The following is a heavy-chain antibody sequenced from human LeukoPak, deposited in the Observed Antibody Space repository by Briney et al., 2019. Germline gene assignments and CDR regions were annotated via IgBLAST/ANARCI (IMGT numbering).Heavy chain of an antibody. Sequence: PSETLSLTCTVSGGSIRSYYWSWIRQPPGKGLEWIGYIYYSGSTNYNPSLKSRVTVSVDTSKNQFSLKLSSVTAADTAVYYCARQENGSGSYLSYFDYWGQGTLVTVSS. D-gene: IGHD3-10*01. J-gene: IGHJ4*02. CDR2: IYYSGST. V-gene: IGHV4-59*08. CDR1: GGSIRSYY. CDR3: ARQENGSGSYLSYFDY.